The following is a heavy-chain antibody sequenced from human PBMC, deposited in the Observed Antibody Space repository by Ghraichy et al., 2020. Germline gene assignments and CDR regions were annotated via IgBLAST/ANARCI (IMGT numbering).Heavy chain of an antibody. J-gene: IGHJ4*02. Sequence: GGSLRLSCAASGFTFSTYGMNWVRQAPGKGLEWVSGIGVSGGNTYYAESVKGRFTISRDNSKNTVNPQMDNLGVEDTAVYYCARDRAWGSFDYWGQGTLVSVSS. CDR3: ARDRAWGSFDY. D-gene: IGHD7-27*01. V-gene: IGHV3-23*01. CDR1: GFTFSTYG. CDR2: IGVSGGNT.